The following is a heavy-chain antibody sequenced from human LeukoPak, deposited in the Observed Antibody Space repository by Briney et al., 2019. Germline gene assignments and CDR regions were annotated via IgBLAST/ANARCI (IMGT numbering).Heavy chain of an antibody. CDR1: GGSISSYY. CDR3: ARGLLWFGELYGWFAL. J-gene: IGHJ5*02. D-gene: IGHD3-10*01. Sequence: SETLSLTCTVSGGSISSYYWSWIRQPAGKGLEWIGRICTSGGTNYNASLKRRVTMSLGASKNQFPLKLSSVTAAETAVYYCARGLLWFGELYGWFALWGQGTLVTVSS. V-gene: IGHV4-4*07. CDR2: ICTSGGT.